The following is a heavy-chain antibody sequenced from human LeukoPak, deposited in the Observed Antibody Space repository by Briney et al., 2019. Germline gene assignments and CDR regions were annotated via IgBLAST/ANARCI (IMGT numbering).Heavy chain of an antibody. CDR1: GGTFSSYA. D-gene: IGHD6-13*01. CDR2: IIPIFGTA. Sequence: VKVSCKASGGTFSSYAISWVRQAPGQGLEWMGGIIPIFGTANYAQKFQGRVTITADESTSTAYMELSSLRSEDTAVYYCARGKGIAVAGTFDYWGQGTLVTVSS. V-gene: IGHV1-69*01. J-gene: IGHJ4*02. CDR3: ARGKGIAVAGTFDY.